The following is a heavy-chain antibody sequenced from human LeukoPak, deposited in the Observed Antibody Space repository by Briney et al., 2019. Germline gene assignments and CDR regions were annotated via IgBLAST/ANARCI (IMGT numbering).Heavy chain of an antibody. Sequence: ASVKVSCKASGYTFTSYGISWVRQAPGQGLEWMGGIIPIFGTANYAQKFQGRVTITADESTSTAYMELSSLRSEDTAVYYCARSSGSSWHTPFDYWGQGTLVTVSS. D-gene: IGHD6-13*01. V-gene: IGHV1-69*13. CDR2: IIPIFGTA. CDR1: GYTFTSYG. J-gene: IGHJ4*02. CDR3: ARSSGSSWHTPFDY.